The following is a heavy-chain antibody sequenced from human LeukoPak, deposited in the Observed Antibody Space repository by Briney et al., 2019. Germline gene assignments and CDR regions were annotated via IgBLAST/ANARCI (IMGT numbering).Heavy chain of an antibody. V-gene: IGHV1-18*01. CDR1: GYTFTNYG. J-gene: IGHJ4*02. CDR3: ARGFPPRRNYDRSGYYSYYFDY. Sequence: GASVKVSCKASGYTFTNYGISWVRQAPGQGLEWMGWISAYNGYTNHAQKVQGRVTMTTDTSTSTAYMELRSLRSDATAVYYCARGFPPRRNYDRSGYYSYYFDYWGQGTLVTVSS. CDR2: ISAYNGYT. D-gene: IGHD3-22*01.